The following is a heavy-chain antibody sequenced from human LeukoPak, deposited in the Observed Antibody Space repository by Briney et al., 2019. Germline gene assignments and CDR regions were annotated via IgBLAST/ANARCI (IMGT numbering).Heavy chain of an antibody. CDR1: GFTVSSNY. V-gene: IGHV3-53*01. CDR3: ARVSEGAFDI. CDR2: IYSGGST. D-gene: IGHD6-19*01. J-gene: IGHJ3*02. Sequence: GGSLRLSCAASGFTVSSNYMGWVRQAPGKGLEWVSVIYSGGSTYYADSVKGRFTISRDNSKNTLYLQMNSLRAEDTAVYYCARVSEGAFDIWGQGTMVTVSS.